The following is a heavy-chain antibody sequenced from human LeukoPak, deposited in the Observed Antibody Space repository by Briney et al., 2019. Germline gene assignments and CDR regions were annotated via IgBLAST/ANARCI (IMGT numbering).Heavy chain of an antibody. CDR2: IYHSGST. J-gene: IGHJ3*02. CDR1: GYSISSGYY. Sequence: PSETLSLTCAVSGYSISSGYYWGWIRQPPGKGLEWLGSIYHSGSTYYSPSLKIRVTISVDTSKKQFSLKLSSVTAADTAVYYCASAMTSVTRDAFDIWGQGTMVTVSS. CDR3: ASAMTSVTRDAFDI. D-gene: IGHD4-17*01. V-gene: IGHV4-38-2*01.